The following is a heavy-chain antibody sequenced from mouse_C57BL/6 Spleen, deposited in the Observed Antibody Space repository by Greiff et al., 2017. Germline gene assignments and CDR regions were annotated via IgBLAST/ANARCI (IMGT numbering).Heavy chain of an antibody. Sequence: VQLQESGPELVKPGASVKISCKASGYAFSSYWMNWVKQRPGKGLEWIGRISPGDGDTNYNGKFKGKATLTADKSSSTAYMQLSSLTSEDSAVYFCARDGGYSGEFSMDYWGQGTSVTVSS. V-gene: IGHV1-82*01. CDR1: GYAFSSYW. J-gene: IGHJ4*01. D-gene: IGHD2-3*01. CDR2: ISPGDGDT. CDR3: ARDGGYSGEFSMDY.